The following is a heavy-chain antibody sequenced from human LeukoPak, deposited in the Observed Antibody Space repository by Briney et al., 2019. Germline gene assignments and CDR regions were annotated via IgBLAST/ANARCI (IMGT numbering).Heavy chain of an antibody. CDR3: AKGMNYYDSSVYYYEGDAFDI. J-gene: IGHJ3*02. CDR1: GFTFDDYA. Sequence: GGSLRLSCAASGFTFDDYAMHWVRQAPGKGLEWVSLISWDGDNTYYADSVKGRFTISRDNSKNSLYLQMNSLRTEDTALYYCAKGMNYYDSSVYYYEGDAFDIWGQGTMVTVSS. CDR2: ISWDGDNT. V-gene: IGHV3-43*01. D-gene: IGHD3-22*01.